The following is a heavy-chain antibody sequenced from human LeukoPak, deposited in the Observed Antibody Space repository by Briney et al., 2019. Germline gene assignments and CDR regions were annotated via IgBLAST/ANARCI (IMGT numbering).Heavy chain of an antibody. Sequence: GGSLRLSCAASGFTFSSYLMHWVRQAPGKGLVWGSRIHSDGSGTNYADSVKGRFTISRDNAKNTLYLQVNSLRAEDTAVYYCARGANGRYGGFDYWGQGTPVTVSS. J-gene: IGHJ4*02. CDR1: GFTFSSYL. V-gene: IGHV3-74*01. CDR2: IHSDGSGT. CDR3: ARGANGRYGGFDY. D-gene: IGHD2-8*01.